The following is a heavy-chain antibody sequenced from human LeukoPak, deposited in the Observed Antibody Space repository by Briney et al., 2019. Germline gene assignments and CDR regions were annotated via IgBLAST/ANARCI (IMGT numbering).Heavy chain of an antibody. CDR3: ARHARYSSSWYEGFGWFDP. J-gene: IGHJ5*02. CDR1: GGSFSGYY. CDR2: INHSGST. Sequence: SETLSLTCAVYGGSFSGYYWSWIRQPPGKGLEWIGEINHSGSTNYNPSLKSRVTISVDTSKNQFSLKLSSVTAADTAVYYCARHARYSSSWYEGFGWFDPWGQGTLVTVSS. D-gene: IGHD6-13*01. V-gene: IGHV4-34*01.